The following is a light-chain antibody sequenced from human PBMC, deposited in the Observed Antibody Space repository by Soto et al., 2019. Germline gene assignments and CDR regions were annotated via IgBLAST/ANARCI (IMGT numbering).Light chain of an antibody. CDR2: AAS. Sequence: QMTQSPSSLSASVGEKIIITCRASRDVGSDVSWYQQKPGQAPKLLIYAASNLYTGVPSRFSGSRSGTELTLTISSLQPEDFASYYCLQDYGDSWTFGQGTKVDIK. CDR1: RDVGSD. V-gene: IGKV1-6*01. J-gene: IGKJ1*01. CDR3: LQDYGDSWT.